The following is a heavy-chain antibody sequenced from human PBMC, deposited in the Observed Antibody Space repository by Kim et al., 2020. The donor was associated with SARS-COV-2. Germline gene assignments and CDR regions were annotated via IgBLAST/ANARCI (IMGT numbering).Heavy chain of an antibody. D-gene: IGHD3-10*01. J-gene: IGHJ4*02. V-gene: IGHV6-1*01. Sequence: YAGSVKSRITINPDTSKNQFSLQLNSVTPEDTAVYYCARVCCGSGSYADSWGQGALVTVSS. CDR3: ARVCCGSGSYADS.